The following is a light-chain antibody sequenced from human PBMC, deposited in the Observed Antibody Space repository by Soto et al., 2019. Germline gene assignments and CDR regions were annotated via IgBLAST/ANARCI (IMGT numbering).Light chain of an antibody. V-gene: IGKV3-20*01. CDR3: HQFGDSPPT. CDR2: GTS. CDR1: QSLSVSY. Sequence: EIVLTQSPGTLSLSPGDRATLSCRASQSLSVSYLAWYQQRPGQAPRLLIYGTSTRATGIPDRFSGSGSGRDFTLAISRLEPEDFAVYYCHQFGDSPPTFGQGTTVEI. J-gene: IGKJ1*01.